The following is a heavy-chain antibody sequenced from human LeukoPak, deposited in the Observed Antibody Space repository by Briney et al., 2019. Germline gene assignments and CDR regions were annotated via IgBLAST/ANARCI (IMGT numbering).Heavy chain of an antibody. CDR3: ARRGGHSWDVGNWFDP. CDR2: ASHSGIN. CDR1: GDSIRTTSF. Sequence: SETLSLTCLVSGDSIRTTSFWGWIRQPPGIGLEWIASASHSGINYYNPSLRSRVIVSADTSKNQFSLRLTSVTAADTAVYYCARRGGHSWDVGNWFDPWGQGILVTVSS. D-gene: IGHD6-13*01. J-gene: IGHJ5*02. V-gene: IGHV4-39*01.